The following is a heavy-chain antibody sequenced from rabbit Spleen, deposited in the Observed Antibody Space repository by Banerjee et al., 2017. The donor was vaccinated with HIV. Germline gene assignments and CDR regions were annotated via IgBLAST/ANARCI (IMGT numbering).Heavy chain of an antibody. CDR3: ARDGYSRGWGIILYYFNL. CDR1: EVSFTYSSY. Sequence: QSLEESGGGLVKPGASLTLTCTASEVSFTYSSYICWVRQAPGKGLEWIACIGTGVGDTYYANWAKGRFTISKTSSTTVTLQMTSLTAPDTAAYFCARDGYSRGWGIILYYFNLWGPGTLVTVS. V-gene: IGHV1S40*01. CDR2: IGTGVGDT. D-gene: IGHD4-1*01. J-gene: IGHJ4*01.